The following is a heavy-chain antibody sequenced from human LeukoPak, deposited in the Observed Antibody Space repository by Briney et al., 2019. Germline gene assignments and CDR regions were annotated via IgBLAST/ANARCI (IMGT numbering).Heavy chain of an antibody. CDR1: GFTFSSYW. D-gene: IGHD1-14*01. CDR3: ARAVTYYYYYYMDV. J-gene: IGHJ6*03. V-gene: IGHV4-59*10. Sequence: PGGSLRLSCAASGFTFSSYWMSWVRQAPGKGLEWIGRIYISGSTNYNPSLKSRVTMSVDTSKNQFSLKLSSVTAADTAVYYCARAVTYYYYYYMDVWGKGTTVTISS. CDR2: IYISGST.